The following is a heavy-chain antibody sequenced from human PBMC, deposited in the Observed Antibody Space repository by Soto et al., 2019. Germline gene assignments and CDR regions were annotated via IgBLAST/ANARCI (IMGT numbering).Heavy chain of an antibody. J-gene: IGHJ6*02. Sequence: QVQLQESGPGLVKPSGTLSLTCAVSSGSIDTTNWWRWVRQPPGKGLEWIGAIFHSGNTSYHPSLASRVTIPVDTSKNQFSLNLRSVTAAGTAVYYCSRRCWGIDVWGQATTVTVSS. CDR2: IFHSGNT. CDR3: SRRCWGIDV. CDR1: SGSIDTTNW. V-gene: IGHV4-4*02.